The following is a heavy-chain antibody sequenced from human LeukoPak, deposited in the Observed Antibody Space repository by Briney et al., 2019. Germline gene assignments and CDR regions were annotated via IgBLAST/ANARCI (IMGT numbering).Heavy chain of an antibody. Sequence: SETLSLTCTVSGGSISSYYWSWIRQPPGKELEWIGYIYYSGSTIYNPSLKSRVTISVDTSKNQFSLKLSSVTAADTAVYYCARRAIWFGELVPPYYYYGMDVWGQGTTVTVSS. CDR3: ARRAIWFGELVPPYYYYGMDV. D-gene: IGHD3-10*01. J-gene: IGHJ6*02. CDR1: GGSISSYY. V-gene: IGHV4-59*08. CDR2: IYYSGST.